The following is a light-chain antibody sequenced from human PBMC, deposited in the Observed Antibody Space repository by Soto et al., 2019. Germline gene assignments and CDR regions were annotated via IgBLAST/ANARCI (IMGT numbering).Light chain of an antibody. V-gene: IGLV2-18*02. Sequence: QSALTQPPSVSGSPGQSVTISCTGTSSDVGSYNRVSWYQQPPGTAPKLMIYEVSNRPSGVHDRFSGSKSGNTASLTISGLQAEDEADYYCSSYTSGSTNVFGTGTKLTVL. CDR3: SSYTSGSTNV. J-gene: IGLJ1*01. CDR1: SSDVGSYNR. CDR2: EVS.